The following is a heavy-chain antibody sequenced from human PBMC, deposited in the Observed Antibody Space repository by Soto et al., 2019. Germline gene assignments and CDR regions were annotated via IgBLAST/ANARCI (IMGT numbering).Heavy chain of an antibody. Sequence: PGGSLRLSCAASGFTFSTSSMGWVRQAPGKGLEWVSYISYSSSMIYYAHSVKGRFTISRDNAKNSLYLQMNSLGDEDTAVYYCARDYRSTIFGVVIRNYFGVDVWGQGTTVTVSS. J-gene: IGHJ6*02. CDR2: ISYSSSMI. CDR3: ARDYRSTIFGVVIRNYFGVDV. CDR1: GFTFSTSS. V-gene: IGHV3-48*02. D-gene: IGHD3-3*01.